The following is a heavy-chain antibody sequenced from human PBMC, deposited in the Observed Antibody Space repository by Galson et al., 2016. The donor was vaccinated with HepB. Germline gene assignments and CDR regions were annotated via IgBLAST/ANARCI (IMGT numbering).Heavy chain of an antibody. Sequence: SLRLSCAAPGFIFSSYAMHWVRQAPGKGLEWVAVISYDGSNKYYADSVKGRFTISRDNSKNTLFLQMNSLRAEDTARYYCAKGAPYYYDSSGYYGPGDFWGQGTQVTVSS. D-gene: IGHD3-22*01. CDR2: ISYDGSNK. CDR1: GFIFSSYA. CDR3: AKGAPYYYDSSGYYGPGDF. V-gene: IGHV3-30-3*01. J-gene: IGHJ4*02.